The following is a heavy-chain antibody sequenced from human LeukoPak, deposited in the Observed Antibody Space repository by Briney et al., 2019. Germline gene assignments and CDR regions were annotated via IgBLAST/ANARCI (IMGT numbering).Heavy chain of an antibody. D-gene: IGHD1-26*01. CDR3: ARDLAMYSPDLDY. CDR1: GYTFTDYY. J-gene: IGHJ4*02. CDR2: INPKTGVT. Sequence: AASVKVSCKASGYTFTDYYLHWVRQAPGHGLEWMGWINPKTGVTKYAQNLQGRVTMTRDTSISTAYMEVSRLRSDDTAVFYCARDLAMYSPDLDYWGQGTLVTVSS. V-gene: IGHV1-2*02.